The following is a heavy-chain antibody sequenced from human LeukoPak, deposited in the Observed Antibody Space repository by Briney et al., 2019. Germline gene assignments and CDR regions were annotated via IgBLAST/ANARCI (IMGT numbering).Heavy chain of an antibody. CDR1: GGSFSSSP. J-gene: IGHJ4*02. D-gene: IGHD6-19*01. Sequence: SVKVSCKASGGSFSSSPISWVRQAPGQGLEWMGGIIPIFGTTNYAQKFQGRVTVTADKSTGAAYMELSSLRSEDTAVYYCARQGGAGTFGYWGQGTLVTVSS. CDR3: ARQGGAGTFGY. V-gene: IGHV1-69*06. CDR2: IIPIFGTT.